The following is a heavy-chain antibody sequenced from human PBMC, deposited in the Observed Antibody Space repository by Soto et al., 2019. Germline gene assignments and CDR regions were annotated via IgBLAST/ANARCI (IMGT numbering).Heavy chain of an antibody. J-gene: IGHJ5*02. CDR2: ISYDGSNK. CDR1: AFTFSSYA. CDR3: ARDRDSSSWYLFSGWFDP. Sequence: PGGSLRLSCAASAFTFSSYAMHWVRQAPGKGLEWVAVISYDGSNKYYADSVKGRFTISRDNSKNTLYLQMNSLRAEDTAVYYCARDRDSSSWYLFSGWFDPWGQGTLVTVSS. D-gene: IGHD6-13*01. V-gene: IGHV3-30-3*01.